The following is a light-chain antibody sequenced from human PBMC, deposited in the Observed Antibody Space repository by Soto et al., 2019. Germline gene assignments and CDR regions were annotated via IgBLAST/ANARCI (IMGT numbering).Light chain of an antibody. CDR2: EVN. J-gene: IGLJ1*01. Sequence: QSALTQPRSVSGSPGQSVTISCTGTSSDVGAYTYVSWYQQHPDRAPKIMIYEVNKRPAGVPDRFSGSKSGNTASLTISGLQAVDVAYPYCCSFAGRQSFEVLGNGTKLTV. CDR1: SSDVGAYTY. CDR3: CSFAGRQSFEV. V-gene: IGLV2-11*01.